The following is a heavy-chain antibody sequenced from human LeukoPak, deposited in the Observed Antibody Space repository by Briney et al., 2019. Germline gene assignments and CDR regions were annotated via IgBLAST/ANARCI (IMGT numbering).Heavy chain of an antibody. Sequence: GGSLRLSCAASGFTFSDSYMTWIRQAPGKGLEWVSYISNSGSSIYYADSVKGRFTISRDNSKNTLYLQMNSLRPEDTAVYYCARGIAKTTLNAFDIWGQGTVVTVSS. V-gene: IGHV3-11*04. J-gene: IGHJ3*02. CDR3: ARGIAKTTLNAFDI. CDR1: GFTFSDSY. CDR2: ISNSGSSI. D-gene: IGHD4-11*01.